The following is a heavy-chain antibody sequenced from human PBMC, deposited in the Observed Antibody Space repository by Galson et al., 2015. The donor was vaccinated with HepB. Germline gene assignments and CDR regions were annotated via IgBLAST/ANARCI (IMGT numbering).Heavy chain of an antibody. J-gene: IGHJ5*02. Sequence: SLRLSCAASGFTFSSYGMHWVRQAPGKGLEWVAVISYDGSNKYYADSVKGRFTISRDNSKNTLYLQMNSLRAEDTAVYYCAKGPLVGTYDSSGYFGHWGQGTLVTVSS. CDR1: GFTFSSYG. CDR2: ISYDGSNK. CDR3: AKGPLVGTYDSSGYFGH. V-gene: IGHV3-30*18. D-gene: IGHD3-22*01.